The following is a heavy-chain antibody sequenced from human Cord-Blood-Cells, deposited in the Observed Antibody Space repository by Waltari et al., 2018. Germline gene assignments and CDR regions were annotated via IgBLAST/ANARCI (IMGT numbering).Heavy chain of an antibody. V-gene: IGHV4-39*01. Sequence: QLQLQESGPGLVKPSETLSLPCTVSRGSISSSSYYWGWIRQPPGTGLGWIGSIFYSGSTHYNPSLKSRVTISVDTSKNQFSLKLSSVTAADTAVYYCARHAPYSSSLYYFDYWGQGTLVTVSS. CDR3: ARHAPYSSSLYYFDY. CDR1: RGSISSSSYY. CDR2: IFYSGST. D-gene: IGHD6-13*01. J-gene: IGHJ4*02.